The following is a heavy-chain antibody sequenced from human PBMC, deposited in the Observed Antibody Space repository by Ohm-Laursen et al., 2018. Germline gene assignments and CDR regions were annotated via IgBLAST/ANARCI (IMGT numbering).Heavy chain of an antibody. V-gene: IGHV3-33*01. CDR3: ARGPPLRVEDSSGYYFFDY. Sequence: SLRLSCTASGFTFSSYGMHWVRQAPGKGLEWVAVIWYDGSNKYYADSVKGRFTISRDNSKNMLYLQMNSLRAEDTAVYYCARGPPLRVEDSSGYYFFDYWGQGTLVTVSS. CDR2: IWYDGSNK. CDR1: GFTFSSYG. D-gene: IGHD3-22*01. J-gene: IGHJ4*02.